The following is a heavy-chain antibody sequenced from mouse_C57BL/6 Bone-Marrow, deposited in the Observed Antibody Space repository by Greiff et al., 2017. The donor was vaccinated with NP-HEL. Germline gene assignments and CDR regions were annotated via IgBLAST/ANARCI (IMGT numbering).Heavy chain of an antibody. CDR2: IDPSDSYT. CDR3: ARAPPVYYGNDYYAMDY. J-gene: IGHJ4*01. CDR1: GYTFTSYW. D-gene: IGHD2-1*01. V-gene: IGHV1-50*01. Sequence: QVQLQQPGAELVKPGASVKLSCKASGYTFTSYWMQWVKQRPGQGLEWIGEIDPSDSYTNYNQKFKGKATLTVDTSSSTAYMQLSSLTSEDSAVYYGARAPPVYYGNDYYAMDYWGQGTSVTVSS.